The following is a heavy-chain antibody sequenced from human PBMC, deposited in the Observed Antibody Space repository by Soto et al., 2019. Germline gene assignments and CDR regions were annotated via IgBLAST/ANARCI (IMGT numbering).Heavy chain of an antibody. V-gene: IGHV3-48*02. CDR3: ATSDYCTNGVCYLVY. Sequence: PGGSLRLSCVASGFTFSSHSMNWVRQAPGKGLEWVSYIGSSGIPMYYADSVKGRFSVSRDNAKNSLYLQMNNLRDEDTAVYYCATSDYCTNGVCYLVYWGQGTLVTV. CDR2: IGSSGIPM. J-gene: IGHJ4*02. CDR1: GFTFSSHS. D-gene: IGHD2-8*01.